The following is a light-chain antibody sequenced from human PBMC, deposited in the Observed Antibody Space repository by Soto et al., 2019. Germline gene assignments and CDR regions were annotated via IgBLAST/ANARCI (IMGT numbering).Light chain of an antibody. CDR2: DAS. CDR1: QSVSSY. Sequence: EIVLTQSPVTLSLSPGERATLSCRASQSVSSYLAWYQQKPGQAPRLLIYDASYRATGIPARFSGSGSGTEYTLTISNLQAEDFAVYYCQQFNNWPHTFGQGTRLEIK. CDR3: QQFNNWPHT. V-gene: IGKV3-11*01. J-gene: IGKJ2*01.